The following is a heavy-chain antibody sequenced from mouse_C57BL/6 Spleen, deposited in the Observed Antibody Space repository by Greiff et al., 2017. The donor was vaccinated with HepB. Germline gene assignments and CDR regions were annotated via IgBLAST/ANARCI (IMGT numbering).Heavy chain of an antibody. J-gene: IGHJ3*01. Sequence: QVQLKQPGAELVMPGASVKLSCKASGYTFTSYWMHWVKQRPGQGLEWIGEIDPSDSYTNYNQKFKGKSTLTVDKSSSTAYMQLSSLTSEDSAVYYCARDALVTTGDWFAYWGQGTLVTVSA. CDR2: IDPSDSYT. D-gene: IGHD2-2*01. V-gene: IGHV1-69*01. CDR3: ARDALVTTGDWFAY. CDR1: GYTFTSYW.